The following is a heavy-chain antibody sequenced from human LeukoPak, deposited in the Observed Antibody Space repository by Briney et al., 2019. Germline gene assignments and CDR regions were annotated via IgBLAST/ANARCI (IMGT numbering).Heavy chain of an antibody. V-gene: IGHV4-30-2*01. D-gene: IGHD4-17*01. CDR3: ARVRYGDYHYGMDV. CDR1: GGSISSGGYS. Sequence: SETLSFTCAVSGGSISSGGYSRSWIRQPPGKGLEWIGYIYHSGSTYYNPSLKSRVTISVDRSKNQFSLKLSSVTAADTAVYYCARVRYGDYHYGMDVWGKGTTVTVSS. J-gene: IGHJ6*04. CDR2: IYHSGST.